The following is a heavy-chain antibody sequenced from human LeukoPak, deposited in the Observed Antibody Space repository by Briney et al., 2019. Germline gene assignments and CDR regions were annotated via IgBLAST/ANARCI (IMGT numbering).Heavy chain of an antibody. Sequence: GGSLRLSCAASGLTFSSYGAHWARHARGEGREWVAFISFDGRNKFCTDCVEGRFTIARDNSKNTLYLHMSSLRAADTAIYYSAKYTVPHGGYDSLGYWGQGTLVTVPS. D-gene: IGHD5-12*01. CDR3: AKYTVPHGGYDSLGY. CDR2: ISFDGRNK. CDR1: GLTFSSYG. J-gene: IGHJ4*02. V-gene: IGHV3-30*18.